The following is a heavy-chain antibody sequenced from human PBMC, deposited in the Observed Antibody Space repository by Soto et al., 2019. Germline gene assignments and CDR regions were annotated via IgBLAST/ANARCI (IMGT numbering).Heavy chain of an antibody. CDR2: ISYDGSNK. CDR3: ARDASLVGATTGLPYYFDY. Sequence: GGSLRLSCAASGFTFSSYAMHWVRQAPGKGLEWVAVISYDGSNKYYADSVKGRFTISRDNSKNTLYLQMNSLRAEDTAVYYCARDASLVGATTGLPYYFDYWGQGTLVTVSS. J-gene: IGHJ4*02. V-gene: IGHV3-30-3*01. CDR1: GFTFSSYA. D-gene: IGHD1-26*01.